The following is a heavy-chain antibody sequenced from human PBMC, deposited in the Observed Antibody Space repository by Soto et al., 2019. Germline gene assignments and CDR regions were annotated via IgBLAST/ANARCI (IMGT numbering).Heavy chain of an antibody. CDR3: ARGYCSGGSCCSGYLQH. CDR2: INSDGNST. V-gene: IGHV3-74*01. CDR1: GFTFSSYW. J-gene: IGHJ1*01. Sequence: GGSLRLSCAASGFTFSSYWMHWVRQAPGKGLVRVSRINSDGNSTSYADSVKGRFTISRDNAKNTRYLQMNSLRAEDTAVYYCARGYCSGGSCCSGYLQHWGQGTLVTVSS. D-gene: IGHD2-15*01.